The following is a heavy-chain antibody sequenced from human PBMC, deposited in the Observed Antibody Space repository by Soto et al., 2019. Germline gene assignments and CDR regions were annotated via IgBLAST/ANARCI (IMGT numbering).Heavy chain of an antibody. CDR2: ITNDGKNR. CDR3: ANCPSHGAFDS. CDR1: GFFFSTYH. Sequence: QVQLVESGGAVVQPGGSLTLSCAGSGFFFSTYHIHWVRQAPGKGLEWLAHITNDGKNRFFADTEKGRFTISRDNSKNTVYLQMNSLSADDTAVYYCANCPSHGAFDSWGPGTLVTVFS. J-gene: IGHJ4*02. D-gene: IGHD3-10*01. V-gene: IGHV3-30*18.